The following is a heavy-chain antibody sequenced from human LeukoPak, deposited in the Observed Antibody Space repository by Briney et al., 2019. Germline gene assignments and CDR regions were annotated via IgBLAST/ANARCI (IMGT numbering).Heavy chain of an antibody. CDR1: GFTFSNYA. J-gene: IGHJ3*02. V-gene: IGHV3-23*01. CDR2: ISGSGIRT. CDR3: AKHLRQQDRNDAFDI. D-gene: IGHD6-13*01. Sequence: GGSLRLSCAASGFTFSNYALSWVRQAPGKGLEWVSTISGSGIRTYYADSVKGRLTISRDHSTHTLYMQMNSLRAAHTAVYYCAKHLRQQDRNDAFDIWGQGTRVTVSS.